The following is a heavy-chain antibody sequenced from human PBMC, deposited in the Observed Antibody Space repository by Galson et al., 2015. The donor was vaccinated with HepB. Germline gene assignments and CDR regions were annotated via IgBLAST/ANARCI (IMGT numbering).Heavy chain of an antibody. V-gene: IGHV3-21*01. D-gene: IGHD5-18*01. CDR1: GFTFSSYS. CDR2: ISSSSSYI. CDR3: ARGRGYSYGGFDP. Sequence: SLRLSCAASGFTFSSYSMNWVRQAPGKGLEWVSSISSSSSYIYYADSVKGRFTISRDNAKNSLYLQMNSLRAEDTAVYYCARGRGYSYGGFDPWGQGTLVTVSS. J-gene: IGHJ5*02.